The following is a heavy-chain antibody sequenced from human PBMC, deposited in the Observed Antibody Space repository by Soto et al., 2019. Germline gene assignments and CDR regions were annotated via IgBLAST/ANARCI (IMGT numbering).Heavy chain of an antibody. Sequence: GGSLRLSCAASGFTFSSYSMNWVRQAPGKGLEWVSYISSSSSTIYYADSVKGRFTISRDNAKNSLYLQMNSLRDEDTAVYYCARDFEDYDILTGYLYYFDYWGQGTLVTVSS. CDR3: ARDFEDYDILTGYLYYFDY. CDR2: ISSSSSTI. V-gene: IGHV3-48*02. CDR1: GFTFSSYS. D-gene: IGHD3-9*01. J-gene: IGHJ4*02.